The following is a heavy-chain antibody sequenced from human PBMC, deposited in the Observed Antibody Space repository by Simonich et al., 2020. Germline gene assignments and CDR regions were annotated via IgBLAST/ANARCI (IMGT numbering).Heavy chain of an antibody. V-gene: IGHV3-30*07. Sequence: QVQLVESGGGVVQPGRSLRLSCAASGFTFSSYAMHWVRQAPGKGLGGVAVISYEGSNKYYADSVKGRFTISRDNSKNTLYLQRNSLRAEDTAVYYCAREGAGNDAFDIWGQGTMVTVSS. CDR3: AREGAGNDAFDI. CDR1: GFTFSSYA. D-gene: IGHD1-26*01. J-gene: IGHJ3*02. CDR2: ISYEGSNK.